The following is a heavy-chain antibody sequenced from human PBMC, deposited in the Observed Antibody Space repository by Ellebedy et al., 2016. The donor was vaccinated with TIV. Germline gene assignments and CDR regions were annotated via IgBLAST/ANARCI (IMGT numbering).Heavy chain of an antibody. CDR2: ISSSSSYI. V-gene: IGHV3-21*01. CDR3: ARKLAETVMVILDY. J-gene: IGHJ4*02. CDR1: GFTFISYW. D-gene: IGHD5-18*01. Sequence: GESLKISCAASGFTFISYWMHWVRQAPGKGLEWVSSISSSSSYIYYADSVKGRFTISRDNAKNSLYLQMNSLRAEDTAVYYSARKLAETVMVILDYWGQGTLVTVSS.